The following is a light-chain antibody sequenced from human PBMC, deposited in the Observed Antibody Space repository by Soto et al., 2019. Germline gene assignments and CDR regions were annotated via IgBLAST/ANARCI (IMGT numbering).Light chain of an antibody. J-gene: IGKJ1*01. V-gene: IGKV1-39*01. CDR3: QQTYSTPQT. Sequence: DIQMTQSPSSLSASVGDRVTITCRASQSITSYLNWYQQKPGKAPKLLIDAASSLQSGVSSRFSGSASGTDFTLTISILQPEDFATYYCQQTYSTPQTFGEGTKV. CDR2: AAS. CDR1: QSITSY.